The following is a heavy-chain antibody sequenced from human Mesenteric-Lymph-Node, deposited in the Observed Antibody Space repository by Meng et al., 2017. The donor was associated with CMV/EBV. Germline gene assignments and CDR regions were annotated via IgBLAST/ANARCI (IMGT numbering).Heavy chain of an antibody. CDR3: AKGSSQAAARQGLGY. CDR1: GFTVSSNY. CDR2: IYSGGST. J-gene: IGHJ4*02. D-gene: IGHD6-13*01. Sequence: GGSLRLSCAASGFTVSSNYMSWVRQAPGKGLEWVSVIYSGGSTYYADSVKGRFTISRDNSKNTLYLQMNSLRAEDTAVYFCAKGSSQAAARQGLGYWGQGALVTVSS. V-gene: IGHV3-66*02.